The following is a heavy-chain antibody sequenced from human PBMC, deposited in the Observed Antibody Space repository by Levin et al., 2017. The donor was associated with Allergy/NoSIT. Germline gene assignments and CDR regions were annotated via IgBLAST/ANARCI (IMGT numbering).Heavy chain of an antibody. CDR2: ISSSGSTI. CDR3: ARGTDIVLMVYAPNGMDV. D-gene: IGHD2-8*01. Sequence: GESLKISCAASGFTFSDYYMSWIRQAPGKGLEWVSYISSSGSTIYYADSVKGRFTISRDNAKNSLYLQMNSLRAEDTAVYYCARGTDIVLMVYAPNGMDVWGQGTTVTVSS. V-gene: IGHV3-11*01. J-gene: IGHJ6*02. CDR1: GFTFSDYY.